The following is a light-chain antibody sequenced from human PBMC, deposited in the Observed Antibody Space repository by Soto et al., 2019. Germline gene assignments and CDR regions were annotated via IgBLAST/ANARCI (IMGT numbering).Light chain of an antibody. Sequence: EIGLTQSPATLSLYPGERATLSCRASQSVSSYLAWYQQKPGQAPRLLIYGASTRATGSPDRFSASGSATEFTLTISSLLSEDFAVYYCQQYNDWPRTFGQGTKVDI. CDR2: GAS. CDR1: QSVSSY. V-gene: IGKV3-15*01. CDR3: QQYNDWPRT. J-gene: IGKJ1*01.